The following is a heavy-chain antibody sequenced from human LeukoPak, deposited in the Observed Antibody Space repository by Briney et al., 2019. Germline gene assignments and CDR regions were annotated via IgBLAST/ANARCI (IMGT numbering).Heavy chain of an antibody. Sequence: ASVKVSCKASGYTFTSYYMHWVRQAPGQGFEWMGIINPSGGSTSYAQKFQGRVTMTRDTSTSTVYMELSSLRSEDTAVYYCARPYDSSGYYKYYFDYWGQGTLVTVSS. CDR2: INPSGGST. V-gene: IGHV1-46*01. CDR1: GYTFTSYY. J-gene: IGHJ4*02. CDR3: ARPYDSSGYYKYYFDY. D-gene: IGHD3-22*01.